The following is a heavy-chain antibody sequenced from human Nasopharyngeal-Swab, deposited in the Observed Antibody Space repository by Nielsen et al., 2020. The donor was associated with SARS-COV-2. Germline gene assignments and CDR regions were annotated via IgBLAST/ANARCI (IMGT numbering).Heavy chain of an antibody. V-gene: IGHV2-26*01. D-gene: IGHD3-10*01. J-gene: IGHJ4*02. CDR2: IFSNDKK. CDR3: ARIVDYYGPGSFPFFDF. Sequence: WIRQPPGKALEWLAHIFSNDKKSYNSSLKTRVTLSKDTSKSQVVLTMTNMDPVDTATYYCARIVDYYGPGSFPFFDFWGQGIPVTVSS.